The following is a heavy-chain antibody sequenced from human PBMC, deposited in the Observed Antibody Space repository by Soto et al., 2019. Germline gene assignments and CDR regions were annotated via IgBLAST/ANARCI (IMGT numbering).Heavy chain of an antibody. J-gene: IGHJ5*02. CDR2: TYFRSKWYN. CDR1: GDSVSSDTAS. CDR3: AKGDNLGPKTGYAFDP. Sequence: CAISGDSVSSDTASCNWIRQSPLRGLEWLGRTYFRSKWYNDYAVSVKSRIIINPDTSNNQFSLQLNSVTPEDTAVYFCAKGDNLGPKTGYAFDPWGQGIMVTVSS. D-gene: IGHD5-12*01. V-gene: IGHV6-1*01.